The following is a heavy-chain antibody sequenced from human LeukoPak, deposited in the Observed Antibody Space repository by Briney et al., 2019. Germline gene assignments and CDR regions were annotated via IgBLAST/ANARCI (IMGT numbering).Heavy chain of an antibody. V-gene: IGHV3-30*02. D-gene: IGHD3-10*01. CDR1: GFTFSSYG. Sequence: GGSLRLSCAASGFTFSSYGMHWVRQAPGKGLEWVAVIWYDGSNKYYADSVKGRFTISRDNSKNTLYLQMNSLRAEDTAVYYCAKGRGRELLVEFDYWGQGTLVTVSS. CDR3: AKGRGRELLVEFDY. CDR2: IWYDGSNK. J-gene: IGHJ4*02.